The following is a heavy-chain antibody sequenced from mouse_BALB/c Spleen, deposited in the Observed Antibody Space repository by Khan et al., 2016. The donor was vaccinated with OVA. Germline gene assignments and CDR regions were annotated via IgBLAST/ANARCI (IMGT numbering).Heavy chain of an antibody. J-gene: IGHJ3*01. V-gene: IGHV3-2*02. Sequence: EVQLQESGPGLVKPSQSLSLTCTVTGYSITSDYAWNWIRQFPGNKLEWMGYISYSGSTSYTPSLKSRISITRDTPKNQFFLQLNSVTTHDTATYYCARGRAYWGQGTLVTVSA. CDR1: GYSITSDYA. CDR3: ARGRAY. CDR2: ISYSGST.